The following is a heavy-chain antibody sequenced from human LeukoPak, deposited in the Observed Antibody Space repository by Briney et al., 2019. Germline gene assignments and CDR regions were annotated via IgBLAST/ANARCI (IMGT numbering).Heavy chain of an antibody. V-gene: IGHV3-33*08. CDR1: GFTFSSYA. D-gene: IGHD1-26*01. Sequence: GRSLRLSCAASGFTFSSYAMHWVRQAPGKGLEWVAVIWYDGSNKYYADSVKGRFTISRDNSKNTLYLQMNSLRAEDTAVYYCARDAGSYNNWFDPWGQGTLVTVSS. CDR2: IWYDGSNK. J-gene: IGHJ5*02. CDR3: ARDAGSYNNWFDP.